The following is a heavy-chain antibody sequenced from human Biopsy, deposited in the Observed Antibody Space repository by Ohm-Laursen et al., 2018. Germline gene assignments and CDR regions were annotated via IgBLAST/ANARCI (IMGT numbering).Heavy chain of an antibody. Sequence: SLRLSCTAFGFTFSSYSMNWVRQAPGKGLEWVSFISSGSSPIYYADSVKGRFTISRDDAKNSLYLQMNSPRAEDTAVYYCARGRTGGWGQGTLVTVSS. J-gene: IGHJ4*02. CDR1: GFTFSSYS. V-gene: IGHV3-48*01. CDR3: ARGRTGG. D-gene: IGHD1/OR15-1a*01. CDR2: ISSGSSPI.